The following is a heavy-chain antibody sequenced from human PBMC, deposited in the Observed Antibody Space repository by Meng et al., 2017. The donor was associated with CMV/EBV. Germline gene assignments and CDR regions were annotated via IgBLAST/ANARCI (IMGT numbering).Heavy chain of an antibody. CDR1: GGSFSSYY. Sequence: LSCAVYGGSFSSYYWSWIRQPPGKGLEWIGEINHSGSANYNPSLKSRVSISVDTSKNQFSLKLSSVTAADTAVYYCARGRGNDFWSGYSTTGFDPWGQGTLVTVSS. CDR2: INHSGSA. J-gene: IGHJ5*02. V-gene: IGHV4-34*01. CDR3: ARGRGNDFWSGYSTTGFDP. D-gene: IGHD3-3*01.